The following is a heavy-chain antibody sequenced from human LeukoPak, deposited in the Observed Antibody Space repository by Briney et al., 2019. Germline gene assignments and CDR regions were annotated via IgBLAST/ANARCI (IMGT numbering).Heavy chain of an antibody. CDR2: ISPDGGNT. J-gene: IGHJ4*02. V-gene: IGHV3-64D*06. Sequence: GGSLRLSCTASGFTFRSYGMHWVRQAPGKGLEYVSAISPDGGNTYYADSVKGRFSISRDNSKNTLYLQMSSLRPEDTAVYYCVPKGTEGYWGQGTLVTVSS. CDR3: VPKGTEGY. CDR1: GFTFRSYG.